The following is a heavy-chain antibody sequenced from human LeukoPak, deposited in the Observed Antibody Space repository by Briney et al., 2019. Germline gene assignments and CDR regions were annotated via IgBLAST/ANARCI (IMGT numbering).Heavy chain of an antibody. D-gene: IGHD6-13*01. J-gene: IGHJ5*02. V-gene: IGHV1-69*13. Sequence: AVKVSCKASGYTFICYYMHWVRQAPGQGLEWMGGIIPIFGTANYAQKFQGRVTITADESTSTAYMELSSLRSEDTAVYYCAAAVTPYNWFDPWGQGTLVTVSS. CDR3: AAAVTPYNWFDP. CDR1: GYTFICYY. CDR2: IIPIFGTA.